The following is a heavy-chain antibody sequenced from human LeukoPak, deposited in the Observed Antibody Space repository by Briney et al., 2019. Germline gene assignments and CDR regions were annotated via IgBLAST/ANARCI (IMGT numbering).Heavy chain of an antibody. V-gene: IGHV4-59*01. D-gene: IGHD3-22*01. CDR3: ARVTGYMIEDYFDY. CDR2: IYYSGRT. CDR1: GGSISSYY. Sequence: PLETLSLTCTVSGGSISSYYWSWIRQPPGKGLEWIGYIYYSGRTNYKPSLKSRVTISVETSKNQFSLKLRSVTAADTAVYYCARVTGYMIEDYFDYWGQGTLVTVSS. J-gene: IGHJ4*02.